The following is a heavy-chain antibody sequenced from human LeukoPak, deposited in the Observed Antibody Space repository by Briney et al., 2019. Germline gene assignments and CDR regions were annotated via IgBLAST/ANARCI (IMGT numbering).Heavy chain of an antibody. CDR1: GFTFYDYA. D-gene: IGHD6-6*01. CDR3: AKDITASIATPVY. Sequence: GGSLRLSCAASGFTFYDYAMHWVRQAPGKGLEWVSGISWNSGSIGYADSVKGRFTISRDNAKNSLYLQMNSLRAEDTALYYCAKDITASIATPVYWGQGTLVTVSS. V-gene: IGHV3-9*01. CDR2: ISWNSGSI. J-gene: IGHJ4*02.